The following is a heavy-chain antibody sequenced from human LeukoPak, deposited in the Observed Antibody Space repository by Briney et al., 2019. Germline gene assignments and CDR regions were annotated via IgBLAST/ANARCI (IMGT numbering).Heavy chain of an antibody. CDR2: IYPGDSDI. CDR3: ARRYYDSSGYRFDY. V-gene: IGHV5-51*01. CDR1: GYSFTTYW. D-gene: IGHD3-22*01. J-gene: IGHJ4*02. Sequence: ESLKISCQGSGYSFTTYWIGWVRQMPGKGLEWMGLIYPGDSDIRYSPSFQGQVTISADKSISTAYLQWSSLKASDTAIYYCARRYYDSSGYRFDYWGQGTLVTVSS.